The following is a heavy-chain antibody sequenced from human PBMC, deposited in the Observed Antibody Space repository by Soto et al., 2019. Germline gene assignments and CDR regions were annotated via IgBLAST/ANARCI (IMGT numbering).Heavy chain of an antibody. Sequence: GGSLRRSCAASGFTFSNYGMNWVRQAPGKGLEWVSTISYSADKTFYADSVKGRFTISRDNSRDTLFLQMNSLRADDAAVYYCARRARTATTNWGAFDIWGQGTMVTVSS. CDR3: ARRARTATTNWGAFDI. J-gene: IGHJ3*02. CDR1: GFTFSNYG. V-gene: IGHV3-23*01. CDR2: ISYSADKT. D-gene: IGHD1-7*01.